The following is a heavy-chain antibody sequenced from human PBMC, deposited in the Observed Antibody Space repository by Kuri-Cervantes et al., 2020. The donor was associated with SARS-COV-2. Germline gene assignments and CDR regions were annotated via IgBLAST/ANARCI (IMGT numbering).Heavy chain of an antibody. J-gene: IGHJ6*02. CDR1: GIPTNTYD. Sequence: GESLKISCAASGIPTNTYDMTWVRQAAGKGLEWVSTISGRGDKTYYAYSVKGRFTVSRDNAKNTVYLQMSSLGDDDTAVYYCARDYRTRANSWLHDYAPMDVWGQGTTVTVSS. CDR3: ARDYRTRANSWLHDYAPMDV. D-gene: IGHD4-17*01. V-gene: IGHV3-23*01. CDR2: ISGRGDKT.